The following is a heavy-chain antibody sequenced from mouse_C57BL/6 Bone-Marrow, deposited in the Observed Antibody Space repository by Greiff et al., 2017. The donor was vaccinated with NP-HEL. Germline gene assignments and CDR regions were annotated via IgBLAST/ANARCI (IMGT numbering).Heavy chain of an antibody. J-gene: IGHJ3*01. CDR2: INPNNGGT. Sequence: VQLQQSGPELVKPGASVKMSCKASGYTFTDYNMHWVKQSHGKSLEWIGYINPNNGGTSYNQKFKGKATLTVNKSSSTAYMELRSLTSEDSAVYYCARGDYDRAWFAYWGQGTLVTVSA. V-gene: IGHV1-22*01. D-gene: IGHD2-4*01. CDR3: ARGDYDRAWFAY. CDR1: GYTFTDYN.